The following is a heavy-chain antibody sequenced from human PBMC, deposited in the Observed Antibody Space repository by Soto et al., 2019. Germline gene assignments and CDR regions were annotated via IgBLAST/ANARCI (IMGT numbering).Heavy chain of an antibody. D-gene: IGHD4-17*01. CDR3: ARVAEMGTVTEGYYYHIDV. CDR1: GDTFSNHT. CDR2: IIPILGVA. J-gene: IGHJ6*03. V-gene: IGHV1-69*04. Sequence: QVQLVQSGAEVKKPGSSVKVSCKASGDTFSNHTISWVRQAPGQGLEWMGRIIPILGVANYAQKFQGRVPITSDKSTTTAYMELSSVRSAGTAVYYGARVAEMGTVTEGYYYHIDVWGKGTTVTVSS.